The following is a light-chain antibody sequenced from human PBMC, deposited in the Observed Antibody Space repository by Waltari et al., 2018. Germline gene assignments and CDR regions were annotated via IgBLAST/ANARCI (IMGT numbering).Light chain of an antibody. CDR2: RDS. V-gene: IGLV1-44*01. CDR3: APWDGRLNGWV. J-gene: IGLJ3*02. CDR1: IFNIGSHF. Sequence: QSVVTQPPSVSGTPGQRVTISCSGSIFNIGSHFVTWYQHVPGTAPKLLIYRDSQRPSGVPDRFSGSKSGTSASLAISGLLSEDEADYYCAPWDGRLNGWVFGGGTKLTVL.